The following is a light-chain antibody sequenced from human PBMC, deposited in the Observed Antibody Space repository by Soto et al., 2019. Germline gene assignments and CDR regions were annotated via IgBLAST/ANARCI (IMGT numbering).Light chain of an antibody. CDR2: DVS. V-gene: IGKV3-20*01. Sequence: EIVLTQSPGTLSLSPGERATLSCRSSQSVSSNYLAWYQQKPDQAPRLVIYDVSSRATGIPDRFSGSGSGTDFTLTISRLEPEDFAVYYCQQYGRSPTFGQGTKVEIK. CDR3: QQYGRSPT. CDR1: QSVSSNY. J-gene: IGKJ1*01.